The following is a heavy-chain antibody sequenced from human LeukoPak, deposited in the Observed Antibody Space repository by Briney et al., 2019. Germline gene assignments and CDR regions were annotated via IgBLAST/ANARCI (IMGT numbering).Heavy chain of an antibody. CDR3: AKGKGLSTMGTDLYFLDN. V-gene: IGHV3-23*01. J-gene: IGHJ4*02. CDR1: GFIFSSYA. Sequence: PGGSLRLSCAASGFIFSSYAMSWVRQAPGKGLEWVSTISGSGGSTYYADSVKGRFTISRDNSKNTVYLQMNSLRAEDTAVYYCAKGKGLSTMGTDLYFLDNWGQGTLVTVSS. D-gene: IGHD2-8*01. CDR2: ISGSGGST.